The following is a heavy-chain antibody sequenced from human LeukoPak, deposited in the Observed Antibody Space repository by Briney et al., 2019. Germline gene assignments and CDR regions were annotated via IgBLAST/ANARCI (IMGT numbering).Heavy chain of an antibody. CDR2: INTDESST. J-gene: IGHJ4*02. V-gene: IGHV3-74*01. CDR3: ARVDCSGGSCPIDY. Sequence: GGSLRLSCAASGFTFSSYWMHWVRQAPGKGLVWVSRINTDESSTSYADSVKGRFTISRDNAKNTLYLQMNSLRAEDTAVYYCARVDCSGGSCPIDYWGQGTLVTVSS. D-gene: IGHD2-15*01. CDR1: GFTFSSYW.